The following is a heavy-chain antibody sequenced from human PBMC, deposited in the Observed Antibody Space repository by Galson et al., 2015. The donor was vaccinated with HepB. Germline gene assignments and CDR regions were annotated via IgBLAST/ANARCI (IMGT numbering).Heavy chain of an antibody. CDR3: ARDGCGGDCYTKYDY. Sequence: SLRLSCAASGFTFSSYSMNWVRQAPGKGLEWVSSTSSSSSYIYYADSVKGRFTISRDNAKNSLYLQMNSLRAEDTAVYYCARDGCGGDCYTKYDYWGQGTLVTVSS. CDR1: GFTFSSYS. V-gene: IGHV3-21*01. J-gene: IGHJ4*02. CDR2: TSSSSSYI. D-gene: IGHD2-21*02.